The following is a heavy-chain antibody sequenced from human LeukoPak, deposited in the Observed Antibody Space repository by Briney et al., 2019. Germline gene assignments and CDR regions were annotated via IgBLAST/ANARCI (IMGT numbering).Heavy chain of an antibody. CDR3: ARDPIVVVITGGAFDI. Sequence: SQTLSLTCTVSGGSISSGSYYWSWIRQPAGKGLEWGGRIYTSGSTNYNPSLKSRVTITVDTSKNQFSLKLSSVTAADTAVYYCARDPIVVVITGGAFDIWGQGTMVTVSS. D-gene: IGHD3-22*01. J-gene: IGHJ3*02. CDR1: GGSISSGSYY. CDR2: IYTSGST. V-gene: IGHV4-61*02.